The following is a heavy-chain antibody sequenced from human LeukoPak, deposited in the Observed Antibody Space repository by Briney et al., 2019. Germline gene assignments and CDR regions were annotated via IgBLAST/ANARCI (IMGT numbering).Heavy chain of an antibody. J-gene: IGHJ4*02. D-gene: IGHD6-13*01. CDR1: GYTFTSYY. CDR2: INPSGGST. CDR3: AASTTSRIVAAAGRIH. Sequence: ASVKVSCKASGYTFTSYYLHWVRQAPGQGLEWMGTINPSGGSTSYAQKFQGRVTMTSDTSTTTVYMELSSLRSEDTAVYYCAASTTSRIVAAAGRIHWGQGTLVTVSS. V-gene: IGHV1-46*01.